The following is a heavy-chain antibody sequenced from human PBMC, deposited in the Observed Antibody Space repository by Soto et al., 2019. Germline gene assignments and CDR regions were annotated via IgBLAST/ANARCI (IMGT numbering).Heavy chain of an antibody. CDR2: ISQDGKEQ. D-gene: IGHD6-19*01. J-gene: IGHJ6*01. CDR3: AKDLLEKWLSPLQYNYNAMDV. V-gene: IGHV3-30*18. CDR1: GLDFTTFP. Sequence: PWGSLRISCASSGLDFTTFPMHWVRQAPGKGLDLPASISQDGKEQHYAASVKGRFTIARDNSRNALYLEMDSLRPEDTAVYYCAKDLLEKWLSPLQYNYNAMDVWGQGTPVTVSS.